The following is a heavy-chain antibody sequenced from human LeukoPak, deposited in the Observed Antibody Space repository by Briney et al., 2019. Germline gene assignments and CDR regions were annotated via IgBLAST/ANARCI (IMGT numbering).Heavy chain of an antibody. D-gene: IGHD6-13*01. Sequence: SETLSLTCTVSSYSISSGYYWGWIRQPPGKGLEWIGSIYRSGSTYYNPSLKSRVTISVDTSKNQFSLRLSSVTAADTAVYYCARGRKQQVRESVYWGQGTLVTVSS. J-gene: IGHJ4*02. CDR3: ARGRKQQVRESVY. CDR2: IYRSGST. CDR1: SYSISSGYY. V-gene: IGHV4-38-2*02.